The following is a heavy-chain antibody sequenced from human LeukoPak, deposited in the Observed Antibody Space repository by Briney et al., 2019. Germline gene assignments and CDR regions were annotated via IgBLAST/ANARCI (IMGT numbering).Heavy chain of an antibody. Sequence: SETLSLTCTVSGGSISSGGYYWSWIRQHPGKGLEWIGYIYYSGSTYYNPSLKSRVTISVDTSKNQFSLKLSSVTAADTAVYYCARLRYGFWSGYYTGFDYWGQGTLVTVSS. D-gene: IGHD3-3*01. CDR3: ARLRYGFWSGYYTGFDY. V-gene: IGHV4-31*03. J-gene: IGHJ4*02. CDR2: IYYSGST. CDR1: GGSISSGGYY.